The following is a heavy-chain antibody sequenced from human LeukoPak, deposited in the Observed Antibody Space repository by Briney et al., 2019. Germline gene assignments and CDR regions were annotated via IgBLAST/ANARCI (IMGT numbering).Heavy chain of an antibody. J-gene: IGHJ3*02. CDR1: GGSISSSSYY. CDR2: IYYSGST. CDR3: ARLTTDYVWGSYRSGDDAFDI. V-gene: IGHV4-39*01. D-gene: IGHD3-16*02. Sequence: SEPLSLTCTVSGGSISSSSYYWGWIRQPPGKGLEWFVSIYYSGSTYYNPSLKSRVTISVDTSKNQFSLKLSSVTAADTAVYYCARLTTDYVWGSYRSGDDAFDIWGQGTMVTVSS.